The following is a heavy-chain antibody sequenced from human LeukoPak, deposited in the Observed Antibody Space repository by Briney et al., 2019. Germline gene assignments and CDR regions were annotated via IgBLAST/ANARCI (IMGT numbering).Heavy chain of an antibody. J-gene: IGHJ4*02. CDR2: ISGSGGST. Sequence: GGSLRLSCAASGFTFSDYYMSWLRQAPGKGLEWVSAISGSGGSTYYADSVKGRFTISRDNSKNTLYLQMNSLRAEDTAVYYCAKDLVLNADSSGHSNFDYWGQGTLVTVSS. CDR1: GFTFSDYY. CDR3: AKDLVLNADSSGHSNFDY. V-gene: IGHV3-23*01. D-gene: IGHD3-22*01.